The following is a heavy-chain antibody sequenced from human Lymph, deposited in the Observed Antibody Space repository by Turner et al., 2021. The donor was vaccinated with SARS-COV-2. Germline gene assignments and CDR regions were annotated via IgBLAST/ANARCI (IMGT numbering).Heavy chain of an antibody. Sequence: QVQLVESGGGVVQPGRSLRLSSAASGFTFRTYAIYWVRQAPGKGLELVAVITYDGSNKYYADSVKGRFTISRDNSKNTLYLQMNSLRAEDTAVYYCARYASGGYFYYGMDVWGQGTTVTVSS. CDR2: ITYDGSNK. CDR3: ARYASGGYFYYGMDV. D-gene: IGHD3-10*01. CDR1: GFTFRTYA. V-gene: IGHV3-30*01. J-gene: IGHJ6*02.